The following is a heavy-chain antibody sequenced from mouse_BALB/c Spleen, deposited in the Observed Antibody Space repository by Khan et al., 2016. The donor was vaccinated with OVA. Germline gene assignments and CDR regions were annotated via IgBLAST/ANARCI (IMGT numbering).Heavy chain of an antibody. J-gene: IGHJ4*01. D-gene: IGHD2-14*01. CDR2: IWSDGST. CDR3: ARHDRYFYAMDY. CDR1: GFSLTSYG. Sequence: VQLVESGPGLVAPSQSLSITCTISGFSLTSYGVHWVRQPPGKGLEWLVVIWSDGSTTYNSALKSRLSISKDNSKSQVFLKMNSLQTDDTARYYCARHDRYFYAMDYWGQGTSVTVSS. V-gene: IGHV2-6-1*01.